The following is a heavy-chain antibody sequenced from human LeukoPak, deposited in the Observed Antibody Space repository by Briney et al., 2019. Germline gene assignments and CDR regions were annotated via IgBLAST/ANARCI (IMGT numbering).Heavy chain of an antibody. V-gene: IGHV4-59*01. CDR2: IYYSGST. Sequence: SETLSLTCTVSGGSISSYYWSWIRQPPGKGLEWIGYIYYSGSTNYNPSLKSRVTISVDTSKNQFSLKLSSVTAADTAVYYCARVTGIAAADDAFDIWGQGTMVTVSS. D-gene: IGHD6-13*01. CDR1: GGSISSYY. CDR3: ARVTGIAAADDAFDI. J-gene: IGHJ3*02.